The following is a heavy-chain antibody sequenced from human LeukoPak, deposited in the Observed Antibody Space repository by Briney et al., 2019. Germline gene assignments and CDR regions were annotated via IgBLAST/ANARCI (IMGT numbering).Heavy chain of an antibody. CDR2: INHSGST. D-gene: IGHD2-15*01. CDR1: GGSFSGYY. CDR3: ARGGYCSGGSCDKQFNYYYYYYGMDV. V-gene: IGHV4-34*01. Sequence: SETLSLTCAVYGGSFSGYYWSWIRQPPGKGLEWIGEINHSGSTNYNPSLKSRVTISVDTSKNQFSLKLSSVTAADTAVYYCARGGYCSGGSCDKQFNYYYYYYGMDVWGQGTTVTVSS. J-gene: IGHJ6*02.